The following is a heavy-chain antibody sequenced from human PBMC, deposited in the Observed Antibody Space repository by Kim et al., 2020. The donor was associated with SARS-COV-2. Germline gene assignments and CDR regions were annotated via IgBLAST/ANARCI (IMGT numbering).Heavy chain of an antibody. CDR1: GYSFTSYW. J-gene: IGHJ5*02. CDR3: ARHGAYSSSWYPTPNVVQGWFDP. D-gene: IGHD6-13*01. Sequence: GESLKISCKGSGYSFTSYWISWVRQMPGKGLEWMGRIDPSDSYTNYSPSFQGHVTISADKSISTAYLQWSSLKASDTAMYYCARHGAYSSSWYPTPNVVQGWFDPWGQGTLVTVSS. CDR2: IDPSDSYT. V-gene: IGHV5-10-1*01.